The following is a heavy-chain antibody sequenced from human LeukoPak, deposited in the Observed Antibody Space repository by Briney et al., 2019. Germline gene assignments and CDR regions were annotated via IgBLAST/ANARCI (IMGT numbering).Heavy chain of an antibody. D-gene: IGHD3-3*01. CDR3: ATPTVYYDFWSGYLRGYYFDY. CDR2: IYYSGST. Sequence: KPSETLSLTCTVSGGSISSSSYYWGWIRQPPGKGLEWIGSIYYSGSTYYNPSLKSRVTISVDTSKNQFSLKLSSVTAADTAVYYCATPTVYYDFWSGYLRGYYFDYWGQGTLVTVSS. V-gene: IGHV4-39*01. CDR1: GGSISSSSYY. J-gene: IGHJ4*02.